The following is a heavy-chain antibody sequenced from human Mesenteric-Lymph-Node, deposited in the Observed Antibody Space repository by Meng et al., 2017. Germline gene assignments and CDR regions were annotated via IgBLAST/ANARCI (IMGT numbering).Heavy chain of an antibody. V-gene: IGHV1-69*13. CDR1: GGTFSSYA. D-gene: IGHD1-7*01. CDR2: IIPIFGTV. J-gene: IGHJ4*02. CDR3: ESGTTPDGGDY. Sequence: SVKVSCKASGGTFSSYAISWVRQAPGQGLEWMGGIIPIFGTVNYAQKFQGRVTITADESTSTAYMELSSLRSEDTAVYYCESGTTPDGGDYWGQGTLVTVSS.